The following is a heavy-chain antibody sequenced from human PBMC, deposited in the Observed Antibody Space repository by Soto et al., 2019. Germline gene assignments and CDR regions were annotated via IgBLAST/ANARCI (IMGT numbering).Heavy chain of an antibody. J-gene: IGHJ5*02. CDR2: ISPGSRYP. Sequence: WGSLRVSCAGSCFTLGDCYMSWIRQAPGKGLEWLSYISPGSRYPAYADSVKGRFTISRDNAKRPLYLQMMSLTAEDTAIYYCVRGGGGGLFDPCGQGTMVTVSS. D-gene: IGHD2-15*01. CDR1: CFTLGDCY. V-gene: IGHV3-11*06. CDR3: VRGGGGGLFDP.